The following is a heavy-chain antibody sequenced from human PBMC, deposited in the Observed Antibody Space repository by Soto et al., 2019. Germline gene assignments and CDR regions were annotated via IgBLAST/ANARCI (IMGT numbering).Heavy chain of an antibody. D-gene: IGHD4-17*01. CDR1: GFRFSSYA. Sequence: QVQLVESGGGVVQPGRSLRLSCAASGFRFSSYAMHWVRQAPGKGLQWVAVISYDGSNQYYTDSVNGLFTISRDDSKNTLYLQMNSLRTEDTAVYYCARGVYGDYRHVTLPYYYYGGMDVWGLGTTVTVSS. V-gene: IGHV3-30-3*01. CDR2: ISYDGSNQ. CDR3: ARGVYGDYRHVTLPYYYYGGMDV. J-gene: IGHJ6*02.